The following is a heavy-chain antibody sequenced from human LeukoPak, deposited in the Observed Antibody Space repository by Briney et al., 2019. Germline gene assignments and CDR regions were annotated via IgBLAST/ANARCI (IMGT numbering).Heavy chain of an antibody. CDR1: GYTFTSYY. CDR2: INPSGGST. CDR3: ARGRRPASQNRGGKYNWFDP. D-gene: IGHD3-16*01. V-gene: IGHV1-46*01. J-gene: IGHJ5*02. Sequence: ASVKVSCKASGYTFTSYYMHWVRQAPGQGLEWMGIINPSGGSTSYAQKFQGRVTMTRDMSTSTVYMELSSLRSEDTAVYYCARGRRPASQNRGGKYNWFDPWGQGTLVTVSS.